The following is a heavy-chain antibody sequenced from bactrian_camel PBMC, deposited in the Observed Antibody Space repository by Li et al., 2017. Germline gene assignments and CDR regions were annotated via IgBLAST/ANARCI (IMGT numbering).Heavy chain of an antibody. V-gene: IGHV3S53*01. CDR2: IDSGGQS. Sequence: HVQLVESGGGSVQPGGSLKLSCVASERGLNRNCMGWFRQAPGKEREGVLGIDSGGQSSFADSVKGRFTVSRDNGKNTLYLQMNSLKPEDAALYYCVRGGTWFELDYWGQGTQVTVS. D-gene: IGHD2*01. CDR3: VRGGTWFELDY. J-gene: IGHJ4*01. CDR1: ERGLNRNC.